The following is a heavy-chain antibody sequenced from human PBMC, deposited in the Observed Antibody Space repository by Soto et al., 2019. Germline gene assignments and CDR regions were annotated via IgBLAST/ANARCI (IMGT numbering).Heavy chain of an antibody. V-gene: IGHV4-30-4*01. J-gene: IGHJ6*02. Sequence: SETLSLTCTVSGGSINSGDYYWNWIRQPPGKGLEWIGNIYYSGSTYYNSSLKSRLTISVDTSKNQFSLKLISVTAADTAAYYCARDRMVRGSSWQGDFYYYYGMDVWGQGTTVTVSS. CDR1: GGSINSGDYY. D-gene: IGHD3-10*01. CDR2: IYYSGST. CDR3: ARDRMVRGSSWQGDFYYYYGMDV.